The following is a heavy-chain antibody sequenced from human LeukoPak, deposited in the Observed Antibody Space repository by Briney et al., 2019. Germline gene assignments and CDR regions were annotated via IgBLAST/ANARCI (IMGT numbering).Heavy chain of an antibody. D-gene: IGHD6-19*01. Sequence: VASVKVSCKASGYTFTGYYMHWVRQAPGQRLEWMGRINPNSGGTNYAQKFQGRVTMTRDTSISTAYMELSRLRSDDTAVYYCARDWQWPEGDYWGQGTLVTASS. J-gene: IGHJ4*02. CDR3: ARDWQWPEGDY. V-gene: IGHV1-2*06. CDR1: GYTFTGYY. CDR2: INPNSGGT.